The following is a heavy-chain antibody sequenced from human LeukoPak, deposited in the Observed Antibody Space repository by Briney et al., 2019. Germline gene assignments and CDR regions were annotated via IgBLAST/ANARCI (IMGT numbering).Heavy chain of an antibody. D-gene: IGHD3-22*01. CDR1: GGSISSSNW. V-gene: IGHV4-4*02. CDR3: ARDHTMIARPFDY. J-gene: IGHJ4*02. Sequence: PSETLSLTCAVSGGSISSSNWWSWVRQPPGKGLEWIGEIYHSGSTNYNPSLKSRVTISVDKSKNQFSLKLSSVTAADTAVYYCARDHTMIARPFDYWGQGTLVTVSS. CDR2: IYHSGST.